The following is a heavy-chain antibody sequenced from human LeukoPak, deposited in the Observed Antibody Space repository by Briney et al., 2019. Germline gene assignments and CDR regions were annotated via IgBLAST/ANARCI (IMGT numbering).Heavy chain of an antibody. CDR2: IRYDGSNK. J-gene: IGHJ2*01. CDR3: AKDRGSSGWYPLWYFDL. V-gene: IGHV3-30*02. Sequence: PGGSLRLSCAASGFTFSSYGMHWARQAPGKGLEWVAFIRYDGSNKYYADSVKGRFTISRDNSKNTLYLQMNSLRAEDTAVYYCAKDRGSSGWYPLWYFDLWGRGTLVTVSS. CDR1: GFTFSSYG. D-gene: IGHD6-19*01.